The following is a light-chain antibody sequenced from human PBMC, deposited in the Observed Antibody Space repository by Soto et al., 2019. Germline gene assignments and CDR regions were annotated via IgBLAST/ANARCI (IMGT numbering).Light chain of an antibody. J-gene: IGKJ1*01. CDR1: QGISNY. V-gene: IGKV1-27*01. CDR2: GAS. Sequence: DIQMTQSPSSLSASVGDRVTITCRASQGISNYLAWYQQKPGKVPKLLIYGASTLQSGVPSRFSGSGSGTDFPLTISRLQPEDVATYYCQNHNRFPPTFRQGTKVEIK. CDR3: QNHNRFPPT.